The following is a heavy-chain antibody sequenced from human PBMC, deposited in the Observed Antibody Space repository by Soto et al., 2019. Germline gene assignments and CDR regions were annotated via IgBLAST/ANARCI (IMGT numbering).Heavy chain of an antibody. D-gene: IGHD3-9*01. J-gene: IGHJ4*02. CDR2: TYPGDSET. CDR3: ARLLSTGYFYYFDY. Sequence: PGESLKISCKGSEDSFSNYWIDWVRQMPGKGLEWMGITYPGDSETRYSPSFQGQVTISVDKSTSTAYLQWSSLKASDTAMYYCARLLSTGYFYYFDYWGQGTLVTVSS. V-gene: IGHV5-51*01. CDR1: EDSFSNYW.